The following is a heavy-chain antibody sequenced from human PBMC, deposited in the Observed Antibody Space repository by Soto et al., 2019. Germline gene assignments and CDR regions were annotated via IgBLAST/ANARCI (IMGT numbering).Heavy chain of an antibody. CDR1: GGSIGGGGYY. J-gene: IGHJ4*02. CDR3: ARTYDILTGPHFDY. CDR2: IYYSGST. V-gene: IGHV4-31*03. D-gene: IGHD3-9*01. Sequence: PSETLCLTYTVSGGSIGGGGYYWSWIRQHPGKGLEWIGYIYYSGSTYYNPSLKSRVTISVDTSKNQFSLKLSSVTAADTAVYYCARTYDILTGPHFDYWGQGTLVTVSS.